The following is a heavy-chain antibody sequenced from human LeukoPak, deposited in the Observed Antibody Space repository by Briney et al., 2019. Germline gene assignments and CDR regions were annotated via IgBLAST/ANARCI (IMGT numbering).Heavy chain of an antibody. J-gene: IGHJ6*02. CDR1: GFIFNNYA. CDR2: ISWNSGSI. CDR3: ARASFYYYGMDV. Sequence: GRSLRLSCAGSGFIFNNYAMHWVRQPPGKGLEWVSGISWNSGSIDYADSVKGRFTISRDNAKNSLYLQMNSLTAEDTAVYYCARASFYYYGMDVWGQGTTVTVSS. V-gene: IGHV3-9*01.